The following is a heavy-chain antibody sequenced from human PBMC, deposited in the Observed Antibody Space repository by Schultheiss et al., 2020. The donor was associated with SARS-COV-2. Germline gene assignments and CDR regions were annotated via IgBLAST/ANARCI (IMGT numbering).Heavy chain of an antibody. CDR1: GFTFSNYA. Sequence: GGSLRLSCAASGFTFSNYAMSWVRQAPGKGLEWVSYISSSGSTIYYADSVKGRFTISRDNAKNSLYLQMNSLRAEDTAVYFCATDRVGPTTDFDHWGQGTLVTVSS. J-gene: IGHJ4*02. D-gene: IGHD1-26*01. CDR3: ATDRVGPTTDFDH. CDR2: ISSSGSTI. V-gene: IGHV3-48*04.